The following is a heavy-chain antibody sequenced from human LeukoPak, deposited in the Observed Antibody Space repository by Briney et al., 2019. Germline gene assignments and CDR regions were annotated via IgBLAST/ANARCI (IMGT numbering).Heavy chain of an antibody. D-gene: IGHD3-22*01. CDR1: GFTFSSYA. V-gene: IGHV3-23*01. J-gene: IGHJ4*02. CDR3: AKESFGASYDSSGYTFDY. Sequence: GGSLRLSCAASGFTFSSYAMSWVRQAPGKGLEWVSAISGSGGSTYYADSVKGRFTISRDNSKNTLYLQMNSLRAEDTAVYYCAKESFGASYDSSGYTFDYWGQGTLVTVSS. CDR2: ISGSGGST.